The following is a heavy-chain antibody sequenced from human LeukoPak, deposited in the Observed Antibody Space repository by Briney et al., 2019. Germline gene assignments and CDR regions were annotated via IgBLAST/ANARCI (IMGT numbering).Heavy chain of an antibody. J-gene: IGHJ6*03. CDR2: IYYSGST. CDR3: AVGDYYDSYYIDV. CDR1: GGSITTYY. Sequence: PSEPLSLTCTVSGGSITTYYWNWIRQPPGKGLEWIGYIYYSGSTNYNPSLKSRVTISVDTSKKQFSLKLSSVTAADTATYYCAVGDYYDSYYIDVWGKGTTVTVSS. V-gene: IGHV4-59*01.